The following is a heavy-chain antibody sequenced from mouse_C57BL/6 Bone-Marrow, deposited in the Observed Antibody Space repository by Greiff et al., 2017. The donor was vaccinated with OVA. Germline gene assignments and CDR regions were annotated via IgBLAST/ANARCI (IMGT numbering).Heavy chain of an antibody. Sequence: QVQLQQSGAELARPGASVKLSCKASGYTFTSYGISWVKQRTGQGLEWIGEIYPRSGNTYYNEKFKGKATLTAAKSSSTAYMELRSLTSEDSAVYYCARRCVLRYPYYYAMDYWGQGTSVTVSA. J-gene: IGHJ4*01. V-gene: IGHV1-81*01. D-gene: IGHD1-1*01. CDR3: ARRCVLRYPYYYAMDY. CDR1: GYTFTSYG. CDR2: IYPRSGNT.